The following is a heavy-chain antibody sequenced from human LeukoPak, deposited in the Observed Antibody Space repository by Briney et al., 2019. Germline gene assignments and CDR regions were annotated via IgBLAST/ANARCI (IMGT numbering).Heavy chain of an antibody. J-gene: IGHJ3*02. CDR1: GGSISSYY. V-gene: IGHV4-59*01. CDR3: ARAGTYYDFWSGYLGDAFDI. Sequence: PSETLSLTCTVSGGSISSYYWSWIRQPPGKGLEWIGYIYYSGSTNYNPSLKSRVTISVDTSKNQFSLKLSSVTAADTAVYYCARAGTYYDFWSGYLGDAFDIWGQGTMVTVSS. D-gene: IGHD3-3*01. CDR2: IYYSGST.